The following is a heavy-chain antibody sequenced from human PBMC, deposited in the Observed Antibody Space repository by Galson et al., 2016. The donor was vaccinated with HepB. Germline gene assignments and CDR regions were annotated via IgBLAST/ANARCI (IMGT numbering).Heavy chain of an antibody. Sequence: SLRLSCAASGFTFRSSKIDWVRQAPGKGLEWVSVISGSGGTTHYADSVKGRFTISRDDSKNTLYVQMNSLTAEDTAIYYCAKVFLVGTADACDIWGQGTMVSVSS. CDR2: ISGSGGTT. V-gene: IGHV3-23*01. CDR1: GFTFRSSK. CDR3: AKVFLVGTADACDI. D-gene: IGHD5-12*01. J-gene: IGHJ3*02.